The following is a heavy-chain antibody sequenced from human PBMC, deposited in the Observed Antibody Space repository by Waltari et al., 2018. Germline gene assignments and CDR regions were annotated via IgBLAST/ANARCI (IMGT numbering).Heavy chain of an antibody. V-gene: IGHV4-34*01. Sequence: QVQLQQWGAGLLKPSETLSLTCAVYGGSFSGYYWSWIRQPPGKGLEWIGEINHSGSTNYNPSLKSRVTISVDTSKNQFSLKLSSGTAADTAVYYCARAVVVTDLDYWGQGTLVTVSS. CDR3: ARAVVVTDLDY. CDR2: INHSGST. J-gene: IGHJ4*02. CDR1: GGSFSGYY. D-gene: IGHD3-22*01.